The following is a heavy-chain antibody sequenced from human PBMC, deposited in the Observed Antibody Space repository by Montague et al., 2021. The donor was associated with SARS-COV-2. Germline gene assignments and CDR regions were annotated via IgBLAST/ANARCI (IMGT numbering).Heavy chain of an antibody. CDR1: GGSISSVYFY. J-gene: IGHJ4*02. CDR2: IYPGGNS. D-gene: IGHD4-17*01. V-gene: IGHV4-4*07. CDR3: ASVYTVTYYFDY. Sequence: SETLSLTCTVSGGSISSVYFYWSWMPPPAGIGLNWNVLIYPGGNSNHTLSLQIPVTMAADTSQNQLSLKLSSATAADTSVYYCASVYTVTYYFDYWGRGTLVTVSS.